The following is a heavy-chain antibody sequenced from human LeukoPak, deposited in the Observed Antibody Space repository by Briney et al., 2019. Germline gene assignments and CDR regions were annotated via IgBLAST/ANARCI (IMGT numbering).Heavy chain of an antibody. CDR3: ARVLGCTNGVCPYYYYYMDV. V-gene: IGHV3-20*04. CDR2: INWNGGST. J-gene: IGHJ6*03. D-gene: IGHD2-8*01. Sequence: GGSLRLSCAASGFTFDDYGMSWVRQAPGKGLEWVSGINWNGGSTGYADSVKGRFTIARDNAKNSLYLQMTSLTAEDTALYYCARVLGCTNGVCPYYYYYMDVWGKGTTVPVSS. CDR1: GFTFDDYG.